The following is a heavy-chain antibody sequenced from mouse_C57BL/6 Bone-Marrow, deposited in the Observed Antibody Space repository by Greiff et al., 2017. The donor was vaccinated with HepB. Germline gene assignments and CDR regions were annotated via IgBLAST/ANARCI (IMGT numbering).Heavy chain of an antibody. CDR2: ISYDGSN. V-gene: IGHV3-6*01. Sequence: ESGPGLVKPSQSLSLTCSVTGYSITSGYYWNWIRQFPGNKLEWMGYISYDGSNNYNPSLKNRISITRDTSKNQFFLKLNSVTTEDTATYYCARGRGNYWGQGTSVTVSS. CDR3: ARGRGNY. CDR1: GYSITSGYY. J-gene: IGHJ4*01. D-gene: IGHD2-14*01.